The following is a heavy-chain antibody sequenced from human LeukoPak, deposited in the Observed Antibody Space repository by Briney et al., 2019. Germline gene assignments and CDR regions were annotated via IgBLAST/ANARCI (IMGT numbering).Heavy chain of an antibody. CDR2: IF. CDR1: GYSFTTNW. Sequence: PGESLKISCKASGYSFTTNWIGWVRQMPGQGLEWMGIIFSPSFQGQVTISADKSISTAYLQWRSLKASDTAIYYCTKSSYRGAIAAASVDYWGQGTLVTVSS. D-gene: IGHD6-13*01. J-gene: IGHJ4*02. CDR3: TKSSYRGAIAAASVDY. V-gene: IGHV5-51*01.